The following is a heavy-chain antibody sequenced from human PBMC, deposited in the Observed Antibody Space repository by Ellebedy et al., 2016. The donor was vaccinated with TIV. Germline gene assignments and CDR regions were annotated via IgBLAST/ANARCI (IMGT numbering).Heavy chain of an antibody. CDR3: ARDSWSEDRGYYYV. CDR2: TSHTGTT. D-gene: IGHD3-22*01. J-gene: IGHJ4*02. Sequence: SETLSLTXNVSGGSINRDYWNWIRQPPRKGLEWIGYTSHTGTTNYNPSLKSRVTISVDTSKTQFSLTLTSVTAADTAVYYCARDSWSEDRGYYYVWGQGTLVTVSS. CDR1: GGSINRDY. V-gene: IGHV4-59*01.